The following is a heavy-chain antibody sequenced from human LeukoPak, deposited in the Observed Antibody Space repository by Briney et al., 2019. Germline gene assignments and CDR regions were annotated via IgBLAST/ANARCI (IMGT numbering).Heavy chain of an antibody. Sequence: GALRLSSVASGFTLSSSVMHWVRQAPGKGLERRALISNDGSNKYYADSVKGRFTISRDNSKNKLYLQMNSLRDEDTAEYYCARGITMVRGVIIGGQNYWGQGALVTVSS. CDR2: ISNDGSNK. D-gene: IGHD3-10*01. J-gene: IGHJ4*02. CDR3: ARGITMVRGVIIGGQNY. V-gene: IGHV3-30-3*01. CDR1: GFTLSSSV.